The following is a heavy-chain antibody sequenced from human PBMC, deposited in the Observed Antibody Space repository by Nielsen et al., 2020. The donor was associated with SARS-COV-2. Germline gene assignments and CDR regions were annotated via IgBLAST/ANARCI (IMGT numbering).Heavy chain of an antibody. CDR3: AREWGYGDYFDY. D-gene: IGHD4-17*01. CDR1: GYTFTGQY. V-gene: IGHV1-2*06. CDR2: INPNSGGT. Sequence: ASVKVSCKASGYTFTGQYMHWVRQAPGQGLEWMGRINPNSGGTNYAQKFQGRVTMTRDTSISTAYMELSRLRSDDTAVYYCAREWGYGDYFDYWGQGTLVTVSS. J-gene: IGHJ4*02.